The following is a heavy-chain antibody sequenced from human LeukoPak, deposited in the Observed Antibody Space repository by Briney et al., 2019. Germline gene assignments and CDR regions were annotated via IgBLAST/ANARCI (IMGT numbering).Heavy chain of an antibody. V-gene: IGHV4-39*01. J-gene: IGHJ4*02. CDR1: GGSISSSSYY. D-gene: IGHD3-16*01. Sequence: SETLSLTCTVSGGSISSSSYYWGWIRQPPGKGLEWIVSIYYSGSTYYNPSLKSRVTISVDTSKNQFSLKLSSVTAADTAVYYCARITFGVPRWWGQGTLVTVSS. CDR3: ARITFGVPRW. CDR2: IYYSGST.